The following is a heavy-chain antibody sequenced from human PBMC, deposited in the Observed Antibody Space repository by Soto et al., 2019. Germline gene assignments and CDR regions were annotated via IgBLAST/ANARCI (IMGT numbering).Heavy chain of an antibody. Sequence: SETLSLTCAVYGGSFSGYYWSWIRQPPGKGLEWIGEINHSGSTNYNPSLKSRVTISVDTSKNQFSLKLSSVTAADTAVYYCARGTRGVRGVIINYYYYGMDVWGQGPTVTVS. V-gene: IGHV4-34*01. CDR1: GGSFSGYY. J-gene: IGHJ6*02. D-gene: IGHD3-10*01. CDR2: INHSGST. CDR3: ARGTRGVRGVIINYYYYGMDV.